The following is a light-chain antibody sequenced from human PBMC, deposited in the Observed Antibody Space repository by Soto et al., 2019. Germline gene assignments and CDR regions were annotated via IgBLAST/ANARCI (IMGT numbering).Light chain of an antibody. CDR3: LQHNNFPLT. Sequence: DIQMTQSPSTVSAYVGDSVTITCRASQSITTWLAWYQQRPGKAPKLLIYDVSSLQSGVPSRFSGSGSGTEFTLTISSLQPDDFATYYCLQHNNFPLTFGQGTRLEAK. V-gene: IGKV1-5*01. J-gene: IGKJ5*01. CDR2: DVS. CDR1: QSITTW.